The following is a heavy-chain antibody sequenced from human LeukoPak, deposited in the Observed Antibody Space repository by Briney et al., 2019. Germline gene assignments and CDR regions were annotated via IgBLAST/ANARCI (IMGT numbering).Heavy chain of an antibody. V-gene: IGHV3-33*01. Sequence: GGSLRLSCAASGITFSSYGMHWGRQAPGKGLERVAVIWYDGNNKYYAESVKGRVTISRDNSKNRLYLQMNSLRAEDTAVYYCARFPGDWYFDLWGRGTLVTVSS. D-gene: IGHD1-14*01. J-gene: IGHJ2*01. CDR2: IWYDGNNK. CDR3: ARFPGDWYFDL. CDR1: GITFSSYG.